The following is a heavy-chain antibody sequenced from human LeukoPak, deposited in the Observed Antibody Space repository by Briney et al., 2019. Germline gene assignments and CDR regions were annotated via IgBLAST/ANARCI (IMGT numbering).Heavy chain of an antibody. V-gene: IGHV4-4*02. CDR3: ATQSYSSGWSLDY. J-gene: IGHJ4*02. CDR1: GGSISSSNW. Sequence: SETLSLTCAVSGGSISSSNWWSWVRQPPGKGLEWIGEIYHTGSTNYNPSLKSRVTISVDKSKNQFSMKLSSVTAADTAVYYCATQSYSSGWSLDYWGQGTLVTVSS. CDR2: IYHTGST. D-gene: IGHD6-19*01.